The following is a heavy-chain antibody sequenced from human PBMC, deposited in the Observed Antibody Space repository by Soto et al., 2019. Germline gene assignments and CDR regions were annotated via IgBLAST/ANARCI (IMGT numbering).Heavy chain of an antibody. D-gene: IGHD5-18*01. V-gene: IGHV1-8*01. CDR1: GYTFTNND. CDR3: ARMASFGSLNWFDP. J-gene: IGHJ5*02. Sequence: ASVKVSCKASGYTFTNNDVTWVRQAPGQGLEWMGWMNPGSGDTGYAQKFQGRVTMTRNISIATAYMELSSLRSEDTAIYYCARMASFGSLNWFDPWGQGTLVTVSS. CDR2: MNPGSGDT.